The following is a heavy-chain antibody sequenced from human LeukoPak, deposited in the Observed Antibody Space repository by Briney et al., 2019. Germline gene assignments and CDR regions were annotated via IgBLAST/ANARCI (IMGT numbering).Heavy chain of an antibody. D-gene: IGHD4-17*01. Sequence: GGSLRLSCAASGLTFSDSWMNWVRQAPGKGLVWVSHINIDGSTTNYADSVKSRFTISRDNAKNTLYLQMNNLRAEDTAVYYCVCTSVTWGQGTLVTVSS. CDR3: VCTSVT. J-gene: IGHJ5*02. V-gene: IGHV3-74*01. CDR1: GLTFSDSW. CDR2: INIDGSTT.